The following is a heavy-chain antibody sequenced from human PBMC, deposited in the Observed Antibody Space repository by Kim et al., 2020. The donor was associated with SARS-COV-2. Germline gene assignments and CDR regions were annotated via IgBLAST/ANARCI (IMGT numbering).Heavy chain of an antibody. CDR2: IIPSFDST. J-gene: IGHJ1*01. V-gene: IGHV1-69*13. CDR1: GDTFSRYG. D-gene: IGHD3-3*01. Sequence: SVKVSCKTSGDTFSRYGISWLRQAPGQGFEWMGGIIPSFDSTKYAQKFQGRLRITADESTGTVYMELTSLRSDDTAVYFCARERGASEGLFGRESCHWG. CDR3: ARERGASEGLFGRESCH.